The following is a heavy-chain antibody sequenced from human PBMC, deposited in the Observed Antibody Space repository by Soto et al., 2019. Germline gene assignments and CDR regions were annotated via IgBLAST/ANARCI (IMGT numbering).Heavy chain of an antibody. CDR3: ARSQGSSTSLEIYYYYYYGMDV. CDR1: GGTFGSYA. CDR2: IIPIPGTA. J-gene: IGHJ6*02. V-gene: IGHV1-69*01. Sequence: QVQLVQSGAEVKKPGSSVKVSCKASGGTFGSYAISWVRQAPGQGLEWMGGIIPIPGTANYAQKFQGRVTIAADESKRTAYMELSSVGSEDTAVYYCARSQGSSTSLEIYYYYYYGMDVWGQGNTVTVSS. D-gene: IGHD2-2*01.